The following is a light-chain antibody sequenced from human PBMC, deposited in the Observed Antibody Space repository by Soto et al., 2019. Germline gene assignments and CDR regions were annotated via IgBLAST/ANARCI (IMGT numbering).Light chain of an antibody. CDR3: QQYGSSSWT. CDR2: GAS. J-gene: IGKJ1*01. CDR1: QSVSSSY. Sequence: EIVLTQSPGTRSLSPGERATLSCRASQSVSSSYLAWYQHKPGQAPRLLIYGASSRATGIPDRFSGSGSGTDFTLTISRLEREDFAVYYCQQYGSSSWTFGQGTKVDVK. V-gene: IGKV3-20*01.